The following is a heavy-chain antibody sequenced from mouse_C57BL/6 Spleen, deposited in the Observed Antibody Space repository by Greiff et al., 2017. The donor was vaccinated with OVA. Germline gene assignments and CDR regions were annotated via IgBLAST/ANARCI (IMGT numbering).Heavy chain of an antibody. D-gene: IGHD1-1*01. CDR2: IYPGSGST. V-gene: IGHV1-55*01. CDR1: GYTFTSYW. J-gene: IGHJ2*01. CDR3: ARWLLTTVVSFDY. Sequence: QVQLQQPGAELVKPGASVKMSCKASGYTFTSYWITWVKQRPGQGLEWIGDIYPGSGSTNYNEKFKSKATLTVDTSSSTAYMQLSSLTSEDSAVYYCARWLLTTVVSFDYWGQGTTLTVSS.